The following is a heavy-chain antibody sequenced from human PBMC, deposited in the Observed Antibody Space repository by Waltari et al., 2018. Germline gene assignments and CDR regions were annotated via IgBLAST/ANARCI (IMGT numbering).Heavy chain of an antibody. Sequence: QVQLQESGPGLVKPPQTLSPPCPVSGGPLSRGSYYWSWIRQPAGKGLEWIGRIYTSGSTNYNPSLKSRVTISVDTSKNQFSLKLSSVTAADTAVYYCARSGPNWFDPWGQGTLVTVSS. CDR1: GGPLSRGSYY. D-gene: IGHD3-10*01. CDR3: ARSGPNWFDP. J-gene: IGHJ5*02. CDR2: IYTSGST. V-gene: IGHV4-61*02.